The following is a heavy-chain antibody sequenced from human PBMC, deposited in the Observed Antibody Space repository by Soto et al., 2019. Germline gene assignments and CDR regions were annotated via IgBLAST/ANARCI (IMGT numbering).Heavy chain of an antibody. CDR1: GGTFSSYA. CDR3: ARYVVAGTFDY. J-gene: IGHJ4*02. CDR2: IIPIFGTA. D-gene: IGHD6-19*01. V-gene: IGHV1-69*06. Sequence: SVKVSCKASGGTFSSYAISWVRQAPGQGLEWMGGIIPIFGTANYAQKFQGRVTITADKSTSTAYMEPSSLRSEDTAVYYCARYVVAGTFDYWGQGTLVTVSS.